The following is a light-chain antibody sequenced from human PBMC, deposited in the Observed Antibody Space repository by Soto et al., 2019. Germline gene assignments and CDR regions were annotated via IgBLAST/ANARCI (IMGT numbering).Light chain of an antibody. V-gene: IGKV3-15*01. J-gene: IGKJ4*01. CDR1: QSVSSN. CDR3: QQYNNWPPEFT. CDR2: GAS. Sequence: EIVMTQSPATLSVSPGERATLSCRASQSVSSNLAWYQQKPGQAPRLLIYGASTRATGIPARFSGSGSGTEFTLTISRLQSEDFAVYYCQQYNNWPPEFTFGGGTKVEIK.